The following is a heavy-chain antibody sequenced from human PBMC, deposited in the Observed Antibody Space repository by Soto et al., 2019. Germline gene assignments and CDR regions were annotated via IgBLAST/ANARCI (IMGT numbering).Heavy chain of an antibody. CDR1: GGSISSSSSY. V-gene: IGHV4-39*01. J-gene: IGHJ4*02. CDR3: ARRGYNILTGHPPFDY. D-gene: IGHD3-9*01. Sequence: QLQLQESGPGLVKPSETLSLTCTVSGGSISSSSSYWGWIRQPPGKGLEWIGSIYYSGNTYYNPSLKSRVTISVDTSKNQFSLKLSSVTAADTAVYYCARRGYNILTGHPPFDYWGQGTLVTVSS. CDR2: IYYSGNT.